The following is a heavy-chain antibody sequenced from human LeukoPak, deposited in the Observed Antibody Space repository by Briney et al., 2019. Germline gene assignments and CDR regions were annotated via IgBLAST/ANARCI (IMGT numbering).Heavy chain of an antibody. D-gene: IGHD3-9*01. CDR3: ARAGILRYFDCLKRVGGFIDF. CDR1: GFTFSSYG. V-gene: IGHV3-33*01. Sequence: PGRSLRLSCAASGFTFSSYGMHWVRQAPGKGLEWVAVIWYDGSNKYYADSVKGRFTISRDNSKNTLYLQMNSLRAEDTAVYYCARAGILRYFDCLKRVGGFIDFWGQGTLVTVSS. J-gene: IGHJ4*02. CDR2: IWYDGSNK.